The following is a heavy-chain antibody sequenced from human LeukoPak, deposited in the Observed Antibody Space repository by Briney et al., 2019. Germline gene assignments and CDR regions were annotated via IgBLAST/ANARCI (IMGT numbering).Heavy chain of an antibody. Sequence: ASVNVSCKASGYTFTSYYMHWVRQAPGQGLEWMGIINPSGGSTSCAQKFQGRVTMTRDTSTSTVYIELSSLRSEDTAVYYCARAYYYDSSGRGTPFDPWGQGTLVTVSS. CDR1: GYTFTSYY. J-gene: IGHJ5*02. CDR3: ARAYYYDSSGRGTPFDP. D-gene: IGHD3-22*01. V-gene: IGHV1-46*01. CDR2: INPSGGST.